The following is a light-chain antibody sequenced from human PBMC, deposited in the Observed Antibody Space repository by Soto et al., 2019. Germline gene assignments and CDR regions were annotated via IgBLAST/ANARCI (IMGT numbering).Light chain of an antibody. CDR2: DVS. J-gene: IGLJ1*01. CDR1: SSDVGPYNY. CDR3: ASYTTSATYV. V-gene: IGLV2-14*03. Sequence: QSVLTQPASVSGSPGQSITISCTGTSSDVGPYNYVSWYQQHPGKDPKLMIYDVSDRPSGVSARFSGSKSGYTASLTISGLQAEDEADYYCASYTTSATYVFGTGTKVTVL.